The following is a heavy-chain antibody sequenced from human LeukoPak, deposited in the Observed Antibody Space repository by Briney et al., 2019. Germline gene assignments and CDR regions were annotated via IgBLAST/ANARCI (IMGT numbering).Heavy chain of an antibody. V-gene: IGHV1-24*01. CDR1: GGTFSSYA. J-gene: IGHJ4*02. CDR2: FDPEDGET. CDR3: ATDRFDGSGNYYFDY. D-gene: IGHD3-10*01. Sequence: GSSVKVSCKASGGTFSSYAISWVRQAPGKGLEWMGGFDPEDGETIYAQKFQGRVTMTEDTSTDTAYMELSSLRSEDTAVYYCATDRFDGSGNYYFDYWGQGTLVTVSS.